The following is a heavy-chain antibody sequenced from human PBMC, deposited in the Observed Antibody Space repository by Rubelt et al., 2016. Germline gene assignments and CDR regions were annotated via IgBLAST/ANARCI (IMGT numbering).Heavy chain of an antibody. J-gene: IGHJ5*02. CDR1: GGTFSSYD. CDR3: ARDAGRGGWFDP. D-gene: IGHD3-10*01. V-gene: IGHV1-8*02. CDR2: MNPNSGNT. Sequence: QVQLVQSGAEVKKPGSSVKVSCKASGGTFSSYDINWVRQATGQGLEWMGWMNPNSGNTGYARRFQGRVTITRNSSISTAYMELGSLRSEDTAVYYCARDAGRGGWFDPWGQGTLVTVSS.